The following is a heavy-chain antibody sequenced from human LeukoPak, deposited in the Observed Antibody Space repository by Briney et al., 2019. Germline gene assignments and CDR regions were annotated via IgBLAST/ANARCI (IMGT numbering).Heavy chain of an antibody. V-gene: IGHV3-7*05. J-gene: IGHJ4*02. CDR1: GITFGSYW. CDR3: ARGRVAVAGSYEY. Sequence: GGSLRLSCAASGITFGSYWMAWVRQAPGKGLECVANIKPDGSEKYYVDSVEGRFTISRDNAKNSLFLEMNSLRPEDTAVYYCARGRVAVAGSYEYWGQGTLVTVSS. D-gene: IGHD6-19*01. CDR2: IKPDGSEK.